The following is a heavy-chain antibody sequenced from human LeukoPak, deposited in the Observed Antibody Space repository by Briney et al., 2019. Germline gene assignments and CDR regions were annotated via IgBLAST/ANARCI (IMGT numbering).Heavy chain of an antibody. CDR1: GGSFSGYY. Sequence: SETLSLTCAVYGGSFSGYYWSWIRQPPGKGLEWIGEINHSGSTNYNPSLKSRVTISVDTSKNQFSLKLSSVTAADTAVYYCARTLYYDILTRRNWFDPWGQGTLVTVSS. D-gene: IGHD3-9*01. CDR2: INHSGST. V-gene: IGHV4-34*01. CDR3: ARTLYYDILTRRNWFDP. J-gene: IGHJ5*02.